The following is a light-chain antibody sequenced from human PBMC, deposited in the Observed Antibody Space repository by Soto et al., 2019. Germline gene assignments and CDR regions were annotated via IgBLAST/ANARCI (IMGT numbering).Light chain of an antibody. CDR2: GAS. V-gene: IGKV3-15*01. J-gene: IGKJ1*01. CDR3: QQYTYWPRT. Sequence: EIVMTQSPATLSVSPGERATLSCRASQSVGANLAWYQQKPGQAPRLLIYGASTRAAGISPRFSGGGSGTEFTLTMCSLQSEDFGVYYCQQYTYWPRTFGQGTKVGIK. CDR1: QSVGAN.